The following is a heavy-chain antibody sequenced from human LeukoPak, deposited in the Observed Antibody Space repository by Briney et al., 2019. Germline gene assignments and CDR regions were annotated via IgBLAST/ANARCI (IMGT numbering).Heavy chain of an antibody. D-gene: IGHD3-10*01. V-gene: IGHV3-23*01. CDR2: IGASGGST. CDR1: GFTFSSYA. J-gene: IGHJ4*02. Sequence: GGSLRLSCAPSGFTFSSYAMSWVRQAPGKGLEWVSGIGASGGSTYYADSVKGRFTIARGNSKNTLSLQMNSLGAEDTAVYYCAKDGVYGSGSSYYFDYWGQGTLVTVSS. CDR3: AKDGVYGSGSSYYFDY.